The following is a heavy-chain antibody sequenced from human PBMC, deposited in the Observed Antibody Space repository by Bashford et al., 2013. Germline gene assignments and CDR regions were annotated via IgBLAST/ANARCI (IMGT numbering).Heavy chain of an antibody. Sequence: VRQAPGKGLEWVSYISSSSSTIYYADSVKGRFTISRDNAKNSLYLQMNSLRDEDTAVYYCARVGATVVTFYPRFDIVGPRDNGHRLL. CDR3: ARVGATVVTFYPRFDI. D-gene: IGHD4-23*01. J-gene: IGHJ3*02. CDR2: ISSSSSTI. V-gene: IGHV3-48*02.